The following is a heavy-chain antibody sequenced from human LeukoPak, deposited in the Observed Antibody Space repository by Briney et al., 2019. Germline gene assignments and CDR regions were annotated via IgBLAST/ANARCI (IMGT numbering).Heavy chain of an antibody. CDR1: GFTFRSFG. J-gene: IGHJ6*03. CDR3: ASTEPLYYDKSFSLYYYYYMDV. V-gene: IGHV3-30*02. CDR2: IRYDGRNT. Sequence: GGSLRLSCAASGFTFRSFGMHWVRQAPGKGLEWVALIRYDGRNTYYADSVKGRFTISRDNSKNTLYLQMNSLRAEDTAVYYCASTEPLYYDKSFSLYYYYYMDVWGKGTTVTVSS. D-gene: IGHD3-3*01.